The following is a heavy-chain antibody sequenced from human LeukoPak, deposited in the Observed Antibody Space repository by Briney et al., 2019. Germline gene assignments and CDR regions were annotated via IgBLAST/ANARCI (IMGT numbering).Heavy chain of an antibody. CDR3: ARDPSITMVRGAVDY. V-gene: IGHV1-18*01. J-gene: IGHJ4*02. CDR1: GYTFTSYG. CDR2: ISAYNGNT. Sequence: ASAKVSCKASGYTFTSYGISWVRQAPGQGLEWMGWISAYNGNTNYAQKLQGRVTMTTDTSTSTAYMELRSLRSDDTAVYYCARDPSITMVRGAVDYWGQGTLVTVSS. D-gene: IGHD3-10*01.